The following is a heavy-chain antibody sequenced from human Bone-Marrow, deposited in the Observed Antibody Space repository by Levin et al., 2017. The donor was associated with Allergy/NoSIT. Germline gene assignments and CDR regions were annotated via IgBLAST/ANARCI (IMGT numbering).Heavy chain of an antibody. CDR1: GTSISGENYY. CDR2: FYHTGST. D-gene: IGHD1-20*01. J-gene: IGHJ6*02. Sequence: SQTLSLTCSVSGTSISGENYYWAWLRQSPTKGLEWIGNFYHTGSTYYNPSLQSRALIFADTSKSQFFLSLASVTATDSALYFCARPNWNLAWAIDVWDQGAAVTVSS. CDR3: ARPNWNLAWAIDV. V-gene: IGHV4-39*01.